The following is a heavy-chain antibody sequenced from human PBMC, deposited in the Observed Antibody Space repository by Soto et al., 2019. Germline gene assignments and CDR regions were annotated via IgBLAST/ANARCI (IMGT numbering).Heavy chain of an antibody. D-gene: IGHD3-3*01. V-gene: IGHV1-69*02. CDR3: ANSPHAYDFWSGSLYYFDY. CDR2: IIPILGIA. CDR1: GGTFSSYT. Sequence: SVKVSCKASGGTFSSYTISWVRQAPGQGLEWMGRIIPILGIANYAQKFQGRVTITADKSTSTAYMELSSLRSEDTAVYYCANSPHAYDFWSGSLYYFDYWGQGTLVTVSS. J-gene: IGHJ4*02.